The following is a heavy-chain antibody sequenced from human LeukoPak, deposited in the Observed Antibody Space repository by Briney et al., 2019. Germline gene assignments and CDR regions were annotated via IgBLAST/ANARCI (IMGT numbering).Heavy chain of an antibody. V-gene: IGHV3-74*01. Sequence: GGSLRLSCAASGFTFSSYWMHWVRQAPGKGLVWVSRINSDGIYTTYADSVKGRFTISRDNAKNTLYLQMNSLRAEDTAVYYCAREGLVLDAFDIWGQGTMVTVSS. CDR2: INSDGIYT. J-gene: IGHJ3*02. CDR1: GFTFSSYW. CDR3: AREGLVLDAFDI.